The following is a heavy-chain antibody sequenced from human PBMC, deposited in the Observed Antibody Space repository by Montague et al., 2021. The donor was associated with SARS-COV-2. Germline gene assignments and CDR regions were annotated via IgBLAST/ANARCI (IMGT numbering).Heavy chain of an antibody. CDR3: ARGILSMNMAVVVLLGGIYYFDS. Sequence: LRLSCAASGFTFNDYWMSWVRQAPGKGLEWIGDSKNRGSTNYNPSSKSRVTTSVDTSKNQFSLKLNSVTAADTAVYYCARGILSMNMAVVVLLGGIYYFDSWGQGTLVAVSS. CDR2: SKNRGST. CDR1: GFTFNDYW. D-gene: IGHD3-22*01. J-gene: IGHJ4*02. V-gene: IGHV4-34*01.